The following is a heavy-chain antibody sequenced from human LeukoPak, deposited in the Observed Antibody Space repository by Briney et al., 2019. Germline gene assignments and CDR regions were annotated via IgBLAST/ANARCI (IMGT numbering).Heavy chain of an antibody. CDR2: IYYSGST. CDR3: ARRTAVVDYYYMDV. Sequence: SETLSLTCTVSGGSISSSSYYWGWIRQPPGKGLEWIGSIYYSGSTYYNPSLKSRVTISVDTSKNQFSLKLSSVTAADTAVYYCARRTAVVDYYYMDVWGKGTTVTVSS. J-gene: IGHJ6*03. CDR1: GGSISSSSYY. D-gene: IGHD5-18*01. V-gene: IGHV4-39*01.